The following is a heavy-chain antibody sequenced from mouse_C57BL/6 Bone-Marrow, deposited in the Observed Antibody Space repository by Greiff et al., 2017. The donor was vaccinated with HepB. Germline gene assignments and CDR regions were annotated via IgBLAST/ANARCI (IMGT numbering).Heavy chain of an antibody. CDR2: INPSNGGT. J-gene: IGHJ2*01. CDR1: GYTFTSYW. D-gene: IGHD4-1*02. V-gene: IGHV1-53*01. Sequence: QVHVKQSGTELVKPGASVKLSCKASGYTFTSYWMHWVKQRPGQGLEWIGNINPSNGGTNYNEKFKSKATLTVDKSSSTAYMQLSSLTSEDSAVYYCTRSNWDGVSFDYWGQGTTLTVSS. CDR3: TRSNWDGVSFDY.